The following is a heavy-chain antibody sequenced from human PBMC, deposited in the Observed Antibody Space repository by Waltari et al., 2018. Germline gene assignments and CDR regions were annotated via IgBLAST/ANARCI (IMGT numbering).Heavy chain of an antibody. J-gene: IGHJ6*02. CDR3: ARDQESSGWYSPRNYYYYGMDV. CDR1: GYTFTGYY. Sequence: QVQLVQSGAEVKKPGASVKVSCKASGYTFTGYYMHWVRQAPGQGLEWMGWINPNSGGTNYAQKFQGRVTMTRDTSISTTYMELSRLRSDDTAVYYCARDQESSGWYSPRNYYYYGMDVWGQGTTVTV. V-gene: IGHV1-2*02. D-gene: IGHD6-19*01. CDR2: INPNSGGT.